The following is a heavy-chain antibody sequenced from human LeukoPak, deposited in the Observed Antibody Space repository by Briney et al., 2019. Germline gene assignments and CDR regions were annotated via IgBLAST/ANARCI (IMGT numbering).Heavy chain of an antibody. CDR3: ARLGARDGYTYYFDY. CDR2: ISSSGSTI. CDR1: GFTFSSYE. D-gene: IGHD5-24*01. V-gene: IGHV3-48*03. J-gene: IGHJ4*02. Sequence: GGSLRLSCGASGFTFSSYEMNWVRQAPGKGLEWVSYISSSGSTIYYADSVKGRFTISRDNAKNSLYLQMNSLRAEDTAVYYCARLGARDGYTYYFDYWGQGTLVTVSS.